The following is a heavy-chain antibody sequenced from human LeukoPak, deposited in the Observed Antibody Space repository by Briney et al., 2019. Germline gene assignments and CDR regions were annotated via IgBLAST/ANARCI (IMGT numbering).Heavy chain of an antibody. CDR2: IKQDGSEK. CDR3: AREYSSPVDYYYYMDV. J-gene: IGHJ6*03. CDR1: GFTFSSYW. Sequence: GGSLRLSCAASGFTFSSYWMSWVRQAPGKGLEWVANIKQDGSEKYYVDSVKGRFTISRDNAKNSLYLQMNSLRAEDTAVYYCAREYSSPVDYYYYMDVWGKGTTVTVSS. D-gene: IGHD6-13*01. V-gene: IGHV3-7*01.